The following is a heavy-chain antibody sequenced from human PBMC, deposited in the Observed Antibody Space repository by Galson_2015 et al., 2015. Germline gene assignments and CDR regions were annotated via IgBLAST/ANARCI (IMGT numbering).Heavy chain of an antibody. CDR1: GGSISGYY. CDR3: ARWSSSSWYNWFDS. CDR2: IYYSGST. J-gene: IGHJ5*01. V-gene: IGHV4-59*01. D-gene: IGHD6-13*01. Sequence: ETLSLTRTVSGGSISGYYWSWIRQPPGKGLEWIAYIYYSGSTNYNPSLKSRVTISLDTSKNQFSLKLSSVTAADTAVYYCARWSSSSWYNWFDSWGQGTLVTVSS.